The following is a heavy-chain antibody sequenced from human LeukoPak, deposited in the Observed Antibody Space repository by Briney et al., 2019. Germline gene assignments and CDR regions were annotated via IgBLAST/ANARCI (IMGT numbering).Heavy chain of an antibody. CDR1: EFNVNDYY. Sequence: PGWSLRLSCGASEFNVNDYYMSWVRQAPRKGLEWISDIGGSDTIVAYAGSVEGRFTISRDIAKNSLFLQMNSLRADDTAVYYCARELVAGTFDHWGQGILVTVSS. CDR3: ARELVAGTFDH. J-gene: IGHJ4*02. CDR2: IGGSDTIV. D-gene: IGHD1-7*01. V-gene: IGHV3-11*01.